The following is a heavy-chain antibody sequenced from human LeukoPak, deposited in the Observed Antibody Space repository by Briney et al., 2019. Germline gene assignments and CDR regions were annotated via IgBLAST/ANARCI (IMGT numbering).Heavy chain of an antibody. CDR3: AKVGARYYYDSSGYVDY. V-gene: IGHV3-23*01. J-gene: IGHJ4*02. CDR1: GFTFSSYA. D-gene: IGHD3-22*01. CDR2: ISGSGGST. Sequence: GGSLRLSCAASGFTFSSYAMSWVRQAPGKGLEWVSAISGSGGSTYYADSVKGRFTISRDNSKNTLYLQMNSLRAEDTAVYYCAKVGARYYYDSSGYVDYWGQETLVTVSS.